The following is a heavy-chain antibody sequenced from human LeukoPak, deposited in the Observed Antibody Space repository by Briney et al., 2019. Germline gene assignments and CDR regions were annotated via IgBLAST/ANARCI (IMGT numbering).Heavy chain of an antibody. CDR2: ISSSSSYI. J-gene: IGHJ5*02. CDR3: ARDDIVVVPAAIESPWFDP. Sequence: GGSLRLSCAASGFTFSSYSVTWVRQAPGKGLEWVSSISSSSSYIYYADSVKGRFTISRDNAKNSLYLQMNSLRAEDTAVYYCARDDIVVVPAAIESPWFDPWGQGTLVTVSS. D-gene: IGHD2-2*01. CDR1: GFTFSSYS. V-gene: IGHV3-21*01.